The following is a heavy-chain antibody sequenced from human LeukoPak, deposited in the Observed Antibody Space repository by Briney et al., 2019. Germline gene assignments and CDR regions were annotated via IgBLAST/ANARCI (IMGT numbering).Heavy chain of an antibody. CDR1: GFTVSSNY. J-gene: IGHJ6*03. Sequence: GGSLRLSCAASGFTVSSNYMSWVRQAPGKGLEWVSIIYSGGSTFYADSVKGRFTISRDNSKNTLYLQMNSLRAEDTAVYYCARGPMVRGVEDYYYYYMDVWGKGTTVTISS. CDR3: ARGPMVRGVEDYYYYYMDV. V-gene: IGHV3-53*01. D-gene: IGHD3-10*01. CDR2: IYSGGST.